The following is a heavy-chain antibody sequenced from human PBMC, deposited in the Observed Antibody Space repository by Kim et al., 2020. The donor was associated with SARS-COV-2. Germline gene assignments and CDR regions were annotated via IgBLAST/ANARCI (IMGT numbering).Heavy chain of an antibody. J-gene: IGHJ4*02. CDR3: AIVASKLRFLNFEY. Sequence: ADSVKGRFTISRDNSKNTLYLQLNSRRAEDTAVYYCAIVASKLRFLNFEYWGQGTLVTV. V-gene: IGHV3-23*01. D-gene: IGHD3-3*01.